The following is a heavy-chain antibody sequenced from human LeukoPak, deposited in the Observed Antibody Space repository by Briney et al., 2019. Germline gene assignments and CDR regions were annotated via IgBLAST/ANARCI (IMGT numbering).Heavy chain of an antibody. Sequence: PGGSLRLSCEASGFTFSYYGFYWVRQAPGKGLEWVADIWIDGNNKYYADSVNSRFTISRDNSKKTVYLQMNSMRAEDTAVYYCVRDAQPYLGGQGTLVTVSS. CDR1: GFTFSYYG. CDR3: VRDAQPYL. J-gene: IGHJ4*02. CDR2: IWIDGNNK. D-gene: IGHD6-13*01. V-gene: IGHV3-33*01.